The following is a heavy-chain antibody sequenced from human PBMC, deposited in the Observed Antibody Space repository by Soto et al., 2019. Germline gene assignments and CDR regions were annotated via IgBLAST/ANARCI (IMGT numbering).Heavy chain of an antibody. Sequence: GESLKISCTGVGYSFTSYWIGWVRQMPGKGLEWMGIIYPGDSDTRYSPSFQGQVTISADKSISTVYLQWSSLKASDTAMYYCARGYCTTNICDPWFDPWGQGTLVTGS. J-gene: IGHJ5*02. CDR1: GYSFTSYW. CDR2: IYPGDSDT. D-gene: IGHD2-8*01. V-gene: IGHV5-51*01. CDR3: ARGYCTTNICDPWFDP.